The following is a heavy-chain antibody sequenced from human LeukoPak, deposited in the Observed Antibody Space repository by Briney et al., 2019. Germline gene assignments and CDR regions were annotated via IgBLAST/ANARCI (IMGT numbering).Heavy chain of an antibody. D-gene: IGHD1-26*01. Sequence: GGSLRLSCAASGFTFDDYAMHWVRQAPGKGLEWVSGISWNSGSIGYADSVKGRFTISRDNAKNSLYLQMNSLRAEDTALYYCAKDIHSGSYLRGFDYWGQGTLVTVSS. CDR1: GFTFDDYA. CDR2: ISWNSGSI. V-gene: IGHV3-9*01. J-gene: IGHJ4*02. CDR3: AKDIHSGSYLRGFDY.